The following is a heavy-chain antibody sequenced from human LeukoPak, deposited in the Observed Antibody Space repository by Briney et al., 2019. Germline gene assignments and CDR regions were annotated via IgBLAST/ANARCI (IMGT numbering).Heavy chain of an antibody. CDR3: ARDSSSSRNFDY. V-gene: IGHV1-69*05. J-gene: IGHJ4*02. D-gene: IGHD6-6*01. CDR1: GGTFSSYA. Sequence: ASVKVSCKASGGTFSSYAISWVRQAPGQGLEWMGGIIPIFGTANYAQKFQGRVTITTDESTSTAYMELSSLRSEDTAVYYCARDSSSSRNFDYWGQGPLVTVSS. CDR2: IIPIFGTA.